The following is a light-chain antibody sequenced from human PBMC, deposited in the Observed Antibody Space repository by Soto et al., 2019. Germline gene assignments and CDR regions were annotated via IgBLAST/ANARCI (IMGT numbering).Light chain of an antibody. CDR3: AQGLQTPLT. Sequence: DVVMTQSPLSLPVTPGEPASISCRSSRSLLSSNGYNYLNWYQQKPGQSPQLLIYLGSNRASGVPDRFSGSGSGTDFTLKISRVEAEDVGVYYCAQGLQTPLTFGGGTKVDIK. CDR1: RSLLSSNGYNY. CDR2: LGS. V-gene: IGKV2-28*01. J-gene: IGKJ4*01.